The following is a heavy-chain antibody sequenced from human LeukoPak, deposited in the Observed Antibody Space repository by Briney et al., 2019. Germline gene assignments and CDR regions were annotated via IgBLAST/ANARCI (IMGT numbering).Heavy chain of an antibody. CDR3: ARGVLRYFDTFDY. D-gene: IGHD3-9*01. Sequence: SETLSLTCAVSGYSISSGYYWGWSRQPPGKGLEWIGSIYHSGSTYYNPSLKSRVTISVDTSKNQFSLKLSSVTAADTAVYYCARGVLRYFDTFDYWGQGTLVTVSS. CDR1: GYSISSGYY. CDR2: IYHSGST. V-gene: IGHV4-38-2*01. J-gene: IGHJ4*02.